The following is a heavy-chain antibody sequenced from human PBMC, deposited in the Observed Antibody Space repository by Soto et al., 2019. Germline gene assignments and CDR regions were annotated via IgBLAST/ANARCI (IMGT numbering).Heavy chain of an antibody. J-gene: IGHJ4*02. CDR2: ISYDGSNK. Sequence: GGSLRLSCAASAFSFSNYGMHWVRQAPGKGLEWVAVISYDGSNKYYADSVKGRFTISRDNSKNTLYLQMNSLRAEDTAVYYCAKDHDFWSGYYFDYWGQGTMVTVSS. CDR3: AKDHDFWSGYYFDY. V-gene: IGHV3-30*18. CDR1: AFSFSNYG. D-gene: IGHD3-3*01.